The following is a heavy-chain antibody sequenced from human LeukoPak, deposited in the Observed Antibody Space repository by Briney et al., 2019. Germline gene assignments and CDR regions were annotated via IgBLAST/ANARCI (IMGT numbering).Heavy chain of an antibody. CDR3: ARARVPIAVAGLYYFDY. Sequence: ASVKVSCKASGYTFTAYYVHWLRQAPGQGPEWMGWIKPDSGSSHYAQKFQGRVTMTRDTSSNSAYMDLTRLKSDDTAVYYCARARVPIAVAGLYYFDYWGQGALVTVSS. CDR2: IKPDSGSS. J-gene: IGHJ4*02. D-gene: IGHD6-19*01. V-gene: IGHV1-2*02. CDR1: GYTFTAYY.